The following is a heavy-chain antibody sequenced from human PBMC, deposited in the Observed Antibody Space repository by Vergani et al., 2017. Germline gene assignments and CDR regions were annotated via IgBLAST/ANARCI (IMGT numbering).Heavy chain of an antibody. CDR3: AKDTPVVTPLDGDAFDI. J-gene: IGHJ3*02. Sequence: EVQLVESGGGLVQPGRSLRLSCAASGFTFDDYAMHWVRQAPGKGLEWVSGISWNSGSIGYADSVKGRFTISRDNAKNSLYLQMNSLRAEDTALYYCAKDTPVVTPLDGDAFDIWGQGTMVTVSS. CDR1: GFTFDDYA. CDR2: ISWNSGSI. V-gene: IGHV3-9*01. D-gene: IGHD4-23*01.